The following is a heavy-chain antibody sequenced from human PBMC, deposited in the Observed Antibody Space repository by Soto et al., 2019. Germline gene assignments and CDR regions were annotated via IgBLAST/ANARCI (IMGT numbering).Heavy chain of an antibody. V-gene: IGHV3-7*03. Sequence: GSLRLSCAASGFTFSSYVMSWVRQAPGKGLEWVANINQDGSEKYYVDSVKGRFTISRDNAKNSVYLQMNSLRAEDTAVYYCARDSGAATERGQGTMVTVSS. J-gene: IGHJ3*01. CDR3: ARDSGAATE. D-gene: IGHD2-15*01. CDR1: GFTFSSYV. CDR2: INQDGSEK.